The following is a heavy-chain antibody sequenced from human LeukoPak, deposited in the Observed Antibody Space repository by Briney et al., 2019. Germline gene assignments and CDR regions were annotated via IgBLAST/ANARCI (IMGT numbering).Heavy chain of an antibody. CDR1: GGSISRYY. CDR2: IYNNAST. V-gene: IGHV4-59*01. CDR3: AREGRDGYNEY. D-gene: IGHD5-24*01. Sequence: SETLSLTCSVSGGSISRYYWSWVRQPPGKGLEWIGYIYNNASTRYSPSLRSRLFMSVDTSTNKVSLKLRSVTEADTAIYYCAREGRDGYNEYWGQGTLVIVSS. J-gene: IGHJ4*02.